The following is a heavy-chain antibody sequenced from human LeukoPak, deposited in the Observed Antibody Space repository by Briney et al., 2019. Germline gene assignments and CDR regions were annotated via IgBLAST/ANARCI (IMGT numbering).Heavy chain of an antibody. V-gene: IGHV3-30*04. CDR3: ARELAAAPDY. Sequence: PGGSLRLSCAASGFTFSSYAMHWVRQAPGKGLEWVAVISYDGSNKYYADSVKGRFTFSRDNSKNTLYLQMNSLRAEDTAVYYCARELAAAPDYWGQGTLVTVSS. CDR2: ISYDGSNK. D-gene: IGHD6-13*01. J-gene: IGHJ4*02. CDR1: GFTFSSYA.